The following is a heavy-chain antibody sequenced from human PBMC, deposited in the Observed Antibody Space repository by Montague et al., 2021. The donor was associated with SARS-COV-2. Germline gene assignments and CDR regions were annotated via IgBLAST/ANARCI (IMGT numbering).Heavy chain of an antibody. CDR3: ARGRRRYNWRDETSYYYGMDV. V-gene: IGHV4-34*01. CDR1: SGSLSGYY. CDR2: INHSGST. D-gene: IGHD1-20*01. Sequence: SETLSLTCAVYSGSLSGYYWSWIRQPPGKGLEWIGEINHSGSTNXNPSLKSRVTISLDTSKNQFSLKLSSVTAADTAVYYCARGRRRYNWRDETSYYYGMDVWGQGTTVTVSS. J-gene: IGHJ6*02.